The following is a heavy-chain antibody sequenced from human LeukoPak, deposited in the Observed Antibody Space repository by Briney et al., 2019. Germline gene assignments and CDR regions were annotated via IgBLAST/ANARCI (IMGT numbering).Heavy chain of an antibody. CDR3: ARDPDEWEIPPNY. CDR1: GFTFSTSW. J-gene: IGHJ4*02. Sequence: GRSLRLSCAASGFTFSTSWMTWVRQAPGKGLEWVANINQDGSEEKYADSVKGRFTIFRDNARNSVYLQMNRLRVDDTAVYYCARDPDEWEIPPNYWGQGTLVSVSS. CDR2: INQDGSEE. V-gene: IGHV3-7*01. D-gene: IGHD1-26*01.